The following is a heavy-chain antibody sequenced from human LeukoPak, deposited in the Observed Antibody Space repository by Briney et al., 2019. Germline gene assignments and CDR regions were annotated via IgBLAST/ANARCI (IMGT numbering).Heavy chain of an antibody. J-gene: IGHJ4*02. CDR3: ARGSFGCGGDCYSLDY. D-gene: IGHD2-21*02. V-gene: IGHV4-34*01. CDR2: INHSGST. CDR1: GGSFSGYY. Sequence: PSGTLSLTCAVYGGSFSGYYWSWIRQPPGKGLEWIGEINHSGSTNYNPSLKSRVTISVDTSKNQFSLKLSSVTAADTAVYYCARGSFGCGGDCYSLDYWGQGTLVTVSS.